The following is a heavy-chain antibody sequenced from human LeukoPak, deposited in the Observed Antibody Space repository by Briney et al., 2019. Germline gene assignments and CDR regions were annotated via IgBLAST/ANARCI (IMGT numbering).Heavy chain of an antibody. Sequence: GGSLRLSCAASGFTFSSYAMSWVRQAPGKGLEWVSAISGSGGSTYYADSVKGRFTISRDNSKNTLYLQMNSLRAEDTAVYYCAKVLQTYYYDSSGPVGYWGQGTLVTVSS. CDR2: ISGSGGST. D-gene: IGHD3-22*01. J-gene: IGHJ4*02. CDR1: GFTFSSYA. V-gene: IGHV3-23*01. CDR3: AKVLQTYYYDSSGPVGY.